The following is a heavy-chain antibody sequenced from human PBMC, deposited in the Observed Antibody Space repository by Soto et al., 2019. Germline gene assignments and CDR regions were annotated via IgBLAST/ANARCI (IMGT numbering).Heavy chain of an antibody. CDR1: GFTFSNIW. V-gene: IGHV3-7*01. CDR2: ISPDGGEI. Sequence: LVESGGGLVQPGGSLRLSCAPSGFTFSNIWMSWVRRSPEKGPEWVASISPDGGEIYYVDSVKGRFTISRDNTRNSLYLQMNSLRAEDTAVYYCAKGPRWGQGTLVTVSS. CDR3: AKGPR. J-gene: IGHJ4*02.